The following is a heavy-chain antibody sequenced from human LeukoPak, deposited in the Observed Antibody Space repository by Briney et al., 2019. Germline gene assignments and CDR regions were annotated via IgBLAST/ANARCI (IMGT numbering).Heavy chain of an antibody. CDR3: ARGTYYDILTGYYPKLDY. D-gene: IGHD3-9*01. CDR2: IIPIFGTA. Sequence: ASVKVSCQASGGTFSSYAISWVRQAPGQGLEWMGGIIPIFGTANYAQKFQGRVTITADASTSTAYMELRSLRSEDTAVYYCARGTYYDILTGYYPKLDYWGQGTLVTVSS. J-gene: IGHJ4*02. V-gene: IGHV1-69*01. CDR1: GGTFSSYA.